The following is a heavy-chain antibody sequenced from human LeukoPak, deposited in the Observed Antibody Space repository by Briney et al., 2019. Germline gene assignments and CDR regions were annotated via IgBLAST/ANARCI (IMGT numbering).Heavy chain of an antibody. J-gene: IGHJ4*02. Sequence: GGSLRLSCAASGFTFSIYAVSWVRQAPGKGLEWVSGISGSGGSTYYADSVKGRFTISRDNSKNTLFLQMNSLRAEDTAVYYCAKDFLTVTAGWDYWGQGTLVTVSS. D-gene: IGHD6-25*01. V-gene: IGHV3-23*01. CDR3: AKDFLTVTAGWDY. CDR1: GFTFSIYA. CDR2: ISGSGGST.